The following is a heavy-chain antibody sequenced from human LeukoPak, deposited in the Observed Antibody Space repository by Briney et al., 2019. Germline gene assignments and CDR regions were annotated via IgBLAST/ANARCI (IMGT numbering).Heavy chain of an antibody. CDR1: GFTFSSYA. D-gene: IGHD6-25*01. J-gene: IGHJ6*02. V-gene: IGHV3-66*01. CDR3: ARGHGAYSSVPYRYYGMDV. CDR2: MYGGGST. Sequence: GGSLRLSCAASGFTFSSYAMSWVRQAPGKGLEWVSVMYGGGSTYYADSVKGRFTISRDSPTNMVFLEMNSLRAEDTAVYYCARGHGAYSSVPYRYYGMDVWGQGTTVAVSS.